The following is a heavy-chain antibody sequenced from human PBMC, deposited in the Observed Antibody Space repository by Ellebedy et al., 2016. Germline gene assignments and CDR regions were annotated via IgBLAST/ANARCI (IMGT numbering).Heavy chain of an antibody. CDR3: ARGARRDGYLVGFDY. Sequence: SETLSLTXTVSDGSISAYYWNWIRQPPGNGLGWIGNIHYSGTTNYNPSLKSRFTISVDTSRNEFSLKVTSVTAADTAVYSCARGARRDGYLVGFDYWGQGTLVTVSS. CDR2: IHYSGTT. CDR1: DGSISAYY. J-gene: IGHJ4*02. V-gene: IGHV4-59*01. D-gene: IGHD5-24*01.